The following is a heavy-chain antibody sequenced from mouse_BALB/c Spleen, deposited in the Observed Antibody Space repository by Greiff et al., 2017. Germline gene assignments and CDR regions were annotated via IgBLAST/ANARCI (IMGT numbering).Heavy chain of an antibody. CDR1: GFTFSDYY. CDR2: ISDGGSYT. D-gene: IGHD2-1*01. J-gene: IGHJ2*01. CDR3: ARAPYGNYGFDY. Sequence: EVQRVESGGGLVKPGGSLKLSCAASGFTFSDYYMYWVRQTPEKRLEWVATISDGGSYTYYPDSVKGRFTISRDNAKNNLYLQMSSLKSEDTAMYYCARAPYGNYGFDYWGQGTTLTVSS. V-gene: IGHV5-4*02.